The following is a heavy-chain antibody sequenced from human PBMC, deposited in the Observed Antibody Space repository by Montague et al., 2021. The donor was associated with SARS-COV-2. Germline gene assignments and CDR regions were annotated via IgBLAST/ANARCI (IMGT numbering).Heavy chain of an antibody. Sequence: SLRLSCAASGFTFSSYAMHWVRRAPGKGLEWVAVISYDGSNKYYADSVKGRFTISRDNSKNALYLQMNSLRAEDTAVYYCARAYSGSYLSDFDYWGQGTLVTVSS. CDR2: ISYDGSNK. D-gene: IGHD1-26*01. J-gene: IGHJ4*02. CDR3: ARAYSGSYLSDFDY. CDR1: GFTFSSYA. V-gene: IGHV3-30-3*01.